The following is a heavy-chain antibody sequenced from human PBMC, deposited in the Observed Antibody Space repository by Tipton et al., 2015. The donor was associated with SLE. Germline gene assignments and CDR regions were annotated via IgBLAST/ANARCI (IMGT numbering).Heavy chain of an antibody. J-gene: IGHJ3*02. V-gene: IGHV1-18*01. CDR1: GYTFTSYG. CDR2: ISAYNGNT. Sequence: QLVQSGPEVKKPGASVKVSCKASGYTFTSYGISWVRQAPGQGLEWMGWISAYNGNTNYAQKLQGRVAMTTDTSTSTAYMELRSLRSDDTAVYYCAREMTTVTTSPWVPRGSVCIWGQGTMVTVSS. D-gene: IGHD4-11*01. CDR3: AREMTTVTTSPWVPRGSVCI.